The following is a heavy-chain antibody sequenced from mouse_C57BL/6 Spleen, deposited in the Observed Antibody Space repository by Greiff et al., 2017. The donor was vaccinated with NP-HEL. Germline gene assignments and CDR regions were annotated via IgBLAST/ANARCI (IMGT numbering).Heavy chain of an antibody. CDR2: INPGSGGT. CDR1: GYAFTNYL. D-gene: IGHD1-1*01. J-gene: IGHJ2*01. CDR3: ARIRFITTVVAPFEDY. V-gene: IGHV1-54*01. Sequence: QVQLQQSGAQLVRPGTSVKVSCKASGYAFTNYLIEWVKQRPGQGLEWIGVINPGSGGTNYNEKFKGKATLTADKSSSTAYMQLSSLTSEDSAVYFCARIRFITTVVAPFEDYWGQGTTLTVSS.